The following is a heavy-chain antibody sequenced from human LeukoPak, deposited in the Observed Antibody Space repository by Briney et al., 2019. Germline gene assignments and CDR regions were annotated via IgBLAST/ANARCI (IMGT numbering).Heavy chain of an antibody. D-gene: IGHD5-18*01. CDR1: GYSFTSYW. CDR3: ARRWIQLWWGGGDAFDI. V-gene: IGHV5-51*01. J-gene: IGHJ3*02. CDR2: IYPGDSDT. Sequence: GESLKISCKGSGYSFTSYWIGWVRQMPGKGLEWMGIIYPGDSDTRYSPSFQGQVTISADKSISTAYLQWSSLKASDTAMYYCARRWIQLWWGGGDAFDIWGQGTMVTVSS.